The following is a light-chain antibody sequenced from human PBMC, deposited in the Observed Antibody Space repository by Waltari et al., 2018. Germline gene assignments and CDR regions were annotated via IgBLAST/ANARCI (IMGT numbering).Light chain of an antibody. CDR1: QSLVHDDGNTY. V-gene: IGKV2-30*02. J-gene: IGKJ3*01. CDR3: MQGTFPFT. CDR2: EVS. Sequence: VMTQSPLSLPVTLGQPASISCRSTQSLVHDDGNTYLNWFHQRPGQSPRRLIYEVSKRDSGVPDRLSGSGSCTDFTLTISRVEADDVGFYFCMQGTFPFTVGPGTKVDI.